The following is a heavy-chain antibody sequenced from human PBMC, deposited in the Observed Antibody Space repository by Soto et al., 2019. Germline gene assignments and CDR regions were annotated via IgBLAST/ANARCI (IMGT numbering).Heavy chain of an antibody. J-gene: IGHJ4*02. CDR3: AKSGEYSSSSAFSPQYYFDY. Sequence: GGSLRLSCAASGFTFSSYAMSWVRQAPGKGLEWVSAISGSGGSTYYADSVKGRFTISRDNSKNTLYLQMNSLRAEDTAVYYCAKSGEYSSSSAFSPQYYFDYWGQGTLVTVSS. CDR1: GFTFSSYA. V-gene: IGHV3-23*01. CDR2: ISGSGGST. D-gene: IGHD6-6*01.